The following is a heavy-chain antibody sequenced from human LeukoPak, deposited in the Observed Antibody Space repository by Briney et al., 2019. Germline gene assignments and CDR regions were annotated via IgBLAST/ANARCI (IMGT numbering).Heavy chain of an antibody. J-gene: IGHJ4*02. CDR1: GFTFSSYG. V-gene: IGHV3-30*03. Sequence: GGSLRPSCAASGFTFSSYGMHWVRQAPGKGLEWVAVISYDGSNKYYADSVKGRFTISRDNSKNTLYLQMNSLRAEDTAVYYCATDSSGQMGDYWGQGTLVTVSS. D-gene: IGHD3-22*01. CDR2: ISYDGSNK. CDR3: ATDSSGQMGDY.